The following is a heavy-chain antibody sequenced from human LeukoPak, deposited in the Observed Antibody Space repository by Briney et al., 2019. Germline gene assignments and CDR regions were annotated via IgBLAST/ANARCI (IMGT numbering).Heavy chain of an antibody. J-gene: IGHJ4*02. Sequence: SETLSLTCTVSGGSISSYYWSWIRQPPGKGLEWIGYIYYGGSTDYNPSLKSRVTISVDTSQNQFSLKLSSVTAADTAVYYCARHSSSWNYYFDYWGQGILVTVSA. D-gene: IGHD6-13*01. CDR3: ARHSSSWNYYFDY. V-gene: IGHV4-59*08. CDR2: IYYGGST. CDR1: GGSISSYY.